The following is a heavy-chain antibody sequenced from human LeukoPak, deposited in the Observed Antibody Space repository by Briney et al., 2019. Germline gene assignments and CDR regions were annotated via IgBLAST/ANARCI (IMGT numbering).Heavy chain of an antibody. V-gene: IGHV1-18*01. J-gene: IGHJ4*02. Sequence: ASVKVSCKASGYTFTSYGICWVRQAPGQGLEWMGWISAYNGNTNYAQKLQGRVTMTTDTSTSTAYMELRSLRSDDTAVYYCARLWFGELWNDYWGQGTLVTVSS. CDR3: ARLWFGELWNDY. D-gene: IGHD3-10*01. CDR1: GYTFTSYG. CDR2: ISAYNGNT.